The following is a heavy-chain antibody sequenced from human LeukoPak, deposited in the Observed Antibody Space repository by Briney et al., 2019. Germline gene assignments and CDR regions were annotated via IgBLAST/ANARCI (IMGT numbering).Heavy chain of an antibody. CDR3: AKRGYTSGWYETWFDP. Sequence: SETLSLTCTVSGGSISSSSYYWGWIRQPPGKGLEWIGTIYYSGITYYNPSLKSRVTMSIDTSKDHLSLNLSSVTAADTAVYYCAKRGYTSGWYETWFDPWGQGTLVTVSS. CDR1: GGSISSSSYY. V-gene: IGHV4-39*07. D-gene: IGHD6-19*01. J-gene: IGHJ5*02. CDR2: IYYSGIT.